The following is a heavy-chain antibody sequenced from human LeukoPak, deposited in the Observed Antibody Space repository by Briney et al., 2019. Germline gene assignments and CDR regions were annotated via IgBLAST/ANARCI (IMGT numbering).Heavy chain of an antibody. J-gene: IGHJ6*03. V-gene: IGHV3-48*01. CDR2: ISSSSSTI. Sequence: GGSLRLSCAASGFTLSSYSMNWVRQAPRKGLEWVSYISSSSSTIYYADSVKGRFTISRDNAKNSLYLQMNSLRAEDTAVYYCARGGAVAGNHYYYYYMDVWGKGTTVTVSS. D-gene: IGHD6-19*01. CDR1: GFTLSSYS. CDR3: ARGGAVAGNHYYYYYMDV.